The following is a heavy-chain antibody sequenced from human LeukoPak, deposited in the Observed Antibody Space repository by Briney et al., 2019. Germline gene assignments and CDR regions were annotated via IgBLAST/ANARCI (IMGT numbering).Heavy chain of an antibody. V-gene: IGHV3-48*03. J-gene: IGHJ4*02. Sequence: GGSLRLSCAASGFTFSGYEMNWVRQAPGKGLEWVSYISSSGSTIYYADSVKGRFTISRDNAKNSLYLQMNSLRAEDTAVYYCARDLGDITMVRGDADYWGQGTLVTVSS. D-gene: IGHD3-10*01. CDR3: ARDLGDITMVRGDADY. CDR2: ISSSGSTI. CDR1: GFTFSGYE.